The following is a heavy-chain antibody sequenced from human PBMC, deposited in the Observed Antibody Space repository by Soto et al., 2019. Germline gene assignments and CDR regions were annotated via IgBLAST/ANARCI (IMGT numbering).Heavy chain of an antibody. CDR1: GLSFSNAW. CDR3: TTLGGYCRGGTCYKYYFDY. D-gene: IGHD2-15*01. V-gene: IGHV3-15*01. Sequence: GGSLRLSCAASGLSFSNAWMSWVRQAPGKGLEWVGRIKSESDGGTTDHGAPVKGRFTISRDDSKSTLYLEMNSLKTDDTAVYYCTTLGGYCRGGTCYKYYFDYWGQGTLVTVSS. J-gene: IGHJ4*02. CDR2: IKSESDGGTT.